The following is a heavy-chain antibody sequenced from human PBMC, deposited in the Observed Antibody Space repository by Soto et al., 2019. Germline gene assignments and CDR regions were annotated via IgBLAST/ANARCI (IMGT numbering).Heavy chain of an antibody. CDR2: IIPILGIA. CDR3: ARDLFNTPTMVPDY. V-gene: IGHV1-69*04. Sequence: SVKVSFKASGGTFSSYTISWVRQAPGQGLEWMGRIIPILGIANYAQKFQGRVTITADKSTSTAYMELSSLRSEDTAVYYCARDLFNTPTMVPDYWGQGTLVTVSS. D-gene: IGHD3-10*01. J-gene: IGHJ4*02. CDR1: GGTFSSYT.